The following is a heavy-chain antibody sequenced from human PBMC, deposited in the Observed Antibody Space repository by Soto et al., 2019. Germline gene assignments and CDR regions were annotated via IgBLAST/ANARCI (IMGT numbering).Heavy chain of an antibody. CDR3: AKGICSGGSCYSPGHGYYYMDL. CDR2: ISGSGGST. J-gene: IGHJ6*03. CDR1: GFTFSSYA. V-gene: IGHV3-23*01. D-gene: IGHD2-15*01. Sequence: EVQLLESGGGLVQPGGSLRLSCAASGFTFSSYAMSWVRQAPGKGLEWVSAISGSGGSTYYADSVKGRFTISRDNSKNTLYLQMNSLRAEDTAVYYCAKGICSGGSCYSPGHGYYYMDLWGKGTPVTVSS.